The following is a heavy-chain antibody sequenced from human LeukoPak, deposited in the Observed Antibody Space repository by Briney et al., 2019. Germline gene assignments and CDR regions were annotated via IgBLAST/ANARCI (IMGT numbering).Heavy chain of an antibody. J-gene: IGHJ3*02. CDR1: GGSISSCY. CDR3: ARNKRISSSWQKDAFDI. Sequence: PSETLSLTCTVSGGSISSCYWSWIRQPPGKGLEWIGYIYYSGSTNYNPSLKSRVTISVGTSKNQFSLKLSSVTAADTAVYYCARNKRISSSWQKDAFDIWGQGTMVTVSS. V-gene: IGHV4-59*01. D-gene: IGHD6-13*01. CDR2: IYYSGST.